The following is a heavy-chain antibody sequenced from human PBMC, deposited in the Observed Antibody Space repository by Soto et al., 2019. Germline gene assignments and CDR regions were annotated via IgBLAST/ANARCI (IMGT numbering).Heavy chain of an antibody. D-gene: IGHD5-12*01. CDR2: IYYSGST. CDR1: GGSISSGGYY. V-gene: IGHV4-31*03. J-gene: IGHJ4*02. CDR3: ARVHIVATIFIYYYFDY. Sequence: SETLSLTCTVSGGSISSGGYYWSWIRQHPGKGLEWIGYIYYSGSTYYNPSLKSRVTISVDTSKNQFSLKLSSVTAADTAVYYCARVHIVATIFIYYYFDYWGQGTLVTVSS.